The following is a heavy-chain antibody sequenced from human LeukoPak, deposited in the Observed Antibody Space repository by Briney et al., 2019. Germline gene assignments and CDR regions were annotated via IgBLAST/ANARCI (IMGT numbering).Heavy chain of an antibody. CDR2: IYASGST. CDR3: ARSGYSNFDY. CDR1: GGSLSSGSDY. Sequence: PSETLSLTCTVSGGSLSSGSDYWSWIRQSAGKGLEWIGRIYASGSTNYNPSLKSRATISVDTSKNQFSLKLSSVTAADTAVYYCARSGYSNFDYWGQGTLVTVSS. V-gene: IGHV4-61*02. J-gene: IGHJ4*02. D-gene: IGHD3-3*01.